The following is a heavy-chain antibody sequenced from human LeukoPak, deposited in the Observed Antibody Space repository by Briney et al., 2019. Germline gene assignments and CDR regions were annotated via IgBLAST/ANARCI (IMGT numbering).Heavy chain of an antibody. Sequence: SETLSLTCTVSGGSISSYYWSWIRQPAGKGLEWIGRIYTSGSTNYIPSLKSRVTMSVDTSKNQFSLKLSSVTAADTAVYYCARVYCSSTSCYTQGYWFDPWGQGTLVTVSS. CDR2: IYTSGST. CDR1: GGSISSYY. V-gene: IGHV4-4*07. J-gene: IGHJ5*02. D-gene: IGHD2-2*02. CDR3: ARVYCSSTSCYTQGYWFDP.